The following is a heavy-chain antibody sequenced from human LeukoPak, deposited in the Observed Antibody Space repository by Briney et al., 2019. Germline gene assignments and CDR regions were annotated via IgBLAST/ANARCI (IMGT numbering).Heavy chain of an antibody. J-gene: IGHJ5*02. Sequence: GGSLRLSCTASGFTFRDYAMSWVRQAPGKWLEWVSYISGSGSTIHYADSVKGRFTISRDNARNTLFLQMNSLRAEDTAVYYCARDTSGWYRWFDPWGQGTLVTVSS. D-gene: IGHD6-19*01. CDR3: ARDTSGWYRWFDP. CDR2: ISGSGSTI. CDR1: GFTFRDYA. V-gene: IGHV3-11*04.